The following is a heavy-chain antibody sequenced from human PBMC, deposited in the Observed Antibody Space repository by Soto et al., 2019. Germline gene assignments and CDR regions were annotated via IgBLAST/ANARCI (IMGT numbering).Heavy chain of an antibody. Sequence: GASVKLSCKASGYTFTSYGISWVRQAPGQGLEWMGWISAYNGNTNYAQKLQGRVTMTTDTSTSTAYMELRSLRSDDTAVYYCASGGVEMAKMGGYYYYGMDVWGQGTTVTVSS. CDR1: GYTFTSYG. V-gene: IGHV1-18*04. CDR2: ISAYNGNT. D-gene: IGHD3-16*01. CDR3: ASGGVEMAKMGGYYYYGMDV. J-gene: IGHJ6*02.